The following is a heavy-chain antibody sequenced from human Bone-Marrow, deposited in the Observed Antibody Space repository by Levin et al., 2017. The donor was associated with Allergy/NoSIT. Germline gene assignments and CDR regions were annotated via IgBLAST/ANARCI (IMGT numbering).Heavy chain of an antibody. Sequence: SGPTLVKPTQTLTLTCTFSGFSLSPSGMCVSWIRQPPGKALEWLARIDWDDDKYYSTSLKTRLTISQDTSKNQVVLTMTNMDPVDTATYYCARTAQDLRVAALDIWGQGTMVTVSS. CDR1: GFSLSPSGMC. J-gene: IGHJ3*02. V-gene: IGHV2-70*11. CDR3: ARTAQDLRVAALDI. CDR2: IDWDDDK. D-gene: IGHD3-3*01.